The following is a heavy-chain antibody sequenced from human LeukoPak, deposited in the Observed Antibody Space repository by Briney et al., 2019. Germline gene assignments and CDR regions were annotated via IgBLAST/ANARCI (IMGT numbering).Heavy chain of an antibody. D-gene: IGHD1-7*01. CDR3: AAGNLNWNFLAYFDY. CDR1: GGSISSYY. J-gene: IGHJ4*02. CDR2: IYYSGST. V-gene: IGHV4-59*01. Sequence: PSETLSLTCTVSGGSISSYYWSWIRQPPGKGLEWIGYIYYSGSTNYNPSLKSRVTISVDTSKNHFSLKLSSVTAADTAVYYCAAGNLNWNFLAYFDYWGQGTLVTVSS.